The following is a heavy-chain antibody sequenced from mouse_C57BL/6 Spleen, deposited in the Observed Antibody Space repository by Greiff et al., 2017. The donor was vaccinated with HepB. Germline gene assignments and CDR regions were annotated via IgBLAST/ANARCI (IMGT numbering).Heavy chain of an antibody. CDR1: GFTFSDYG. V-gene: IGHV5-17*01. Sequence: DVMLVESGGGLVKPGGSLKLSCAASGFTFSDYGMHWVRQAPEKGLEWVAYISSGSSTFYYADTVKGRFTISRDNAKHTLFLQMTRLRSEDTAKYYCARLLLRWDAMDYWGQGTSVTVSS. CDR3: ARLLLRWDAMDY. CDR2: ISSGSSTF. J-gene: IGHJ4*01. D-gene: IGHD1-1*01.